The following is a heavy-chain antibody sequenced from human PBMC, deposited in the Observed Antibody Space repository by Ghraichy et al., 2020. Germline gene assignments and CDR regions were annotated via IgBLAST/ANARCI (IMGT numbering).Heavy chain of an antibody. V-gene: IGHV4-59*01. Sequence: SETLSLTCTVSGDSIKNYDWSWIRQSPGKGLEWIANIYDSGSTNYKTNYNPSLKSRVIMSLDTSRNQISLRLTSLTAADTAIYYCARELRQAEFDNWGQGTLVTVSS. CDR1: GDSIKNYD. CDR3: ARELRQAEFDN. CDR2: IYDSGST. J-gene: IGHJ4*02.